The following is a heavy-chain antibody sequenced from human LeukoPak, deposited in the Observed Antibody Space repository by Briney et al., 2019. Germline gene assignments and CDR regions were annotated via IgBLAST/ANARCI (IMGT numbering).Heavy chain of an antibody. CDR3: ALNYYYYGWTS. CDR1: GASVSSYY. J-gene: IGHJ6*02. V-gene: IGHV4-4*07. Sequence: SETLSLTCTVSGASVSSYYWSWVRQPAGKGLEWIGRIYTSASANYNPSLRSRLTMSVDTSKNQFSLKLTSVTAADTAVYYCALNYYYYGWTSGAKGPRSPSP. CDR2: IYTSASA.